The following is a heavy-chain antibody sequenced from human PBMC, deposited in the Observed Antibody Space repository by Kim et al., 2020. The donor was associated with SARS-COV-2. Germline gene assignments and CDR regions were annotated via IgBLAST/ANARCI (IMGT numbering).Heavy chain of an antibody. CDR3: ARDRGNGWYYFDY. CDR1: GFTFSTYW. CDR2: IDSDASET. D-gene: IGHD6-19*01. V-gene: IGHV3-74*01. Sequence: GGSLRLSCAASGFTFSTYWMHWVRQTPGKGLMWVSRIDSDASETAYADSVKGRFTISRDNAKNTLYLQLNSLRDEDTAVYFCARDRGNGWYYFDYWGQGILVTVSS. J-gene: IGHJ4*02.